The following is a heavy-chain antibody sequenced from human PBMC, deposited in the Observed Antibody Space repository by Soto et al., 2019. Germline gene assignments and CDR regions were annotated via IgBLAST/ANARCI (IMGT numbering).Heavy chain of an antibody. Sequence: GGSLRLSCAGSGFTFGHSYMSWIRQAPGKGLEWLSYISPGSRYPAYADSVKGRFTISRDNAKRSLYLQMMSLTAEDTAIYYCVRGGGGGLFDPWGQGTMVTVSS. CDR1: GFTFGHSY. J-gene: IGHJ5*02. CDR2: ISPGSRYP. D-gene: IGHD2-15*01. V-gene: IGHV3-11*06. CDR3: VRGGGGGLFDP.